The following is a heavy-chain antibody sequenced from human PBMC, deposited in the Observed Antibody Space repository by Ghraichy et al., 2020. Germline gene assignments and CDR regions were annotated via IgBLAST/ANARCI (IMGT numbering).Heavy chain of an antibody. Sequence: GGSLRLSCAASGFTVSSNYMSWVRQAPGKGLEWVSVIYSGGSTYYADSVKGRFTISRDNSKNTLYLQMNSLRAEDTAVYYCARERASFGEYYYYYYGMDVWGQGTPVPVSS. CDR1: GFTVSSNY. CDR3: ARERASFGEYYYYYYGMDV. V-gene: IGHV3-53*01. D-gene: IGHD3-3*01. CDR2: IYSGGST. J-gene: IGHJ6*02.